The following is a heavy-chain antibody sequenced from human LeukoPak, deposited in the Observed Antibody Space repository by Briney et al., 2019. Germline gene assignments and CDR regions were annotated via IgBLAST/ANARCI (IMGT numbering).Heavy chain of an antibody. CDR1: GGSISSYY. J-gene: IGHJ4*02. V-gene: IGHV4-59*08. CDR3: ARHMVDYDFWSGYYWPAPPYYFDY. CDR2: IYYSGST. D-gene: IGHD3-3*01. Sequence: SETLSLTCTVSGGSISSYYWSWIRQPPGKGLEWIGYIYYSGSTNYNPSLKSRVTISVDTSKNQFSLKLSSVTAADTAVYYCARHMVDYDFWSGYYWPAPPYYFDYWGQGTLVTVSS.